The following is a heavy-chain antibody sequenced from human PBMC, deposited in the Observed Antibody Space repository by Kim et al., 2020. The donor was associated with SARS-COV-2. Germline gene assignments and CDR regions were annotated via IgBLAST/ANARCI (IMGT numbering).Heavy chain of an antibody. J-gene: IGHJ5*02. Sequence: YSPSFHGHVTISADKSISTAYLQWSSLKASDTAMYYCARHPIVANNWFDPWGQGTLVTVSS. D-gene: IGHD3-22*01. CDR3: ARHPIVANNWFDP. V-gene: IGHV5-10-1*01.